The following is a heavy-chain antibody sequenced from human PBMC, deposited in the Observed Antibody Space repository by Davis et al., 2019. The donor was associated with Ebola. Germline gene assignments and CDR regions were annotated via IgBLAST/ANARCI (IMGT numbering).Heavy chain of an antibody. J-gene: IGHJ4*02. CDR1: GVSITNPGNS. Sequence: SETLSLTCTVSGVSITNPGNSWSWIRQTPGKGLEWIGFIYHSGSTYYNPSLKSRVTISVDRSKNQFSLKLSSVTAADTAVYYCARQESQLHRYCFNAWGQGTLVTVSS. D-gene: IGHD6-6*01. CDR2: IYHSGST. CDR3: ARQESQLHRYCFNA. V-gene: IGHV4-30-2*01.